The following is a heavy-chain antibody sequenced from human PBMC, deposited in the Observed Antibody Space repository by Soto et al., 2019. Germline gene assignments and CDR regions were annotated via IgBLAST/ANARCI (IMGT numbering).Heavy chain of an antibody. CDR2: IYSGGST. CDR3: ARVARWLRNPDDAFDI. CDR1: GFTVSSNY. D-gene: IGHD5-12*01. Sequence: GGSLRLSCAASGFTVSSNYMSWVRQAPGKGLEWVSVIYSGGSTYYADSVKGRFTISRDNSNNTLYLQMNSLRAEDTAVYYCARVARWLRNPDDAFDIWGQGTMVTVSS. V-gene: IGHV3-66*01. J-gene: IGHJ3*02.